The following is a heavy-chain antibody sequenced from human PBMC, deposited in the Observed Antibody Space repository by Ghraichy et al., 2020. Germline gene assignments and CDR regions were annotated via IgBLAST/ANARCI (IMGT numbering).Heavy chain of an antibody. Sequence: SETLSLTCAVSGGSISSSNWWSWVRQPPGKGLEWIGEIYRSGSTNYNPSLKSRVTISVDKSKNQFSLKLSSVTAADTAVYYCARGTPVQQWHSMDVWGKGTTVTVSS. V-gene: IGHV4-4*02. D-gene: IGHD6-19*01. CDR1: GGSISSSNW. CDR2: IYRSGST. CDR3: ARGTPVQQWHSMDV. J-gene: IGHJ6*03.